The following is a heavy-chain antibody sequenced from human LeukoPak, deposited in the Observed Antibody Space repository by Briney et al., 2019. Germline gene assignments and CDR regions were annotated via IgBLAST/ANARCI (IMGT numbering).Heavy chain of an antibody. CDR1: GGSISTYY. CDR2: IYYSGST. Sequence: AETQSLTCTVSGGSISTYYWSWIRQPPGKGLEWIGYIYYSGSTNYNPSLKSRVTISVDTSKNPFSLKLSSVTAADTAVYYCARGATSLSYFDSRGQGTLVTVSS. CDR3: ARGATSLSYFDS. V-gene: IGHV4-59*01. D-gene: IGHD2/OR15-2a*01. J-gene: IGHJ4*02.